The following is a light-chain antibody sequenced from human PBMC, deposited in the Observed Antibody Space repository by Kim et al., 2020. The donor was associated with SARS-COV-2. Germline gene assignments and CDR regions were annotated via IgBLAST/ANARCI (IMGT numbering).Light chain of an antibody. V-gene: IGKV2-28*01. CDR3: MQALQTPYT. CDR2: LGS. J-gene: IGKJ2*01. CDR1: QSILHSNGYNS. Sequence: DIVMTQSPLSLPVTPGEPASISCRSSQSILHSNGYNSLDGYLQKPGQSPQLLSYLGSNRASGVHDRFSGSGSGPDFTLKISRVEGEDVGVYYCMQALQTPYTFGQGTKREI.